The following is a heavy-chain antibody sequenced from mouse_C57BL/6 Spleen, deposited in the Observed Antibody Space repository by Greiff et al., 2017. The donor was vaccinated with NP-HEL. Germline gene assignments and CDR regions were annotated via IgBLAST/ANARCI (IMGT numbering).Heavy chain of an antibody. D-gene: IGHD1-1*01. J-gene: IGHJ1*03. V-gene: IGHV1-55*01. CDR2: IYPGSGST. Sequence: QVQLQQPGAELVKPGASVKMSCKASGYTFTSYWITWVKQRPGQGLEWIGDIYPGSGSTNYNEKFKSKATLTVDTSSSTAYMQLSSLTSEDSAVYYCARFGYYGSSYGYFDVWGTGTTVTVSS. CDR1: GYTFTSYW. CDR3: ARFGYYGSSYGYFDV.